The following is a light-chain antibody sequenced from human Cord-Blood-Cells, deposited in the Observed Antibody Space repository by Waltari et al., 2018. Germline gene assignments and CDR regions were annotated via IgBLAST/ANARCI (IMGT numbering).Light chain of an antibody. Sequence: QSALTQPRSVSGSPGQSVPIPCTGTSSDVGGYNYFSWSQQHPGKAPKLMIYDVSTLPSGVPDRFSGSKSGNTASLTISGLQAEDEADYYCCSYAGSYTYVFGTGTKVTVL. J-gene: IGLJ1*01. CDR2: DVS. V-gene: IGLV2-11*01. CDR3: CSYAGSYTYV. CDR1: SSDVGGYNY.